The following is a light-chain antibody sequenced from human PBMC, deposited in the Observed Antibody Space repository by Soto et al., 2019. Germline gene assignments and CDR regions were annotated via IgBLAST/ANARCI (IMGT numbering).Light chain of an antibody. CDR2: AAS. J-gene: IGKJ4*01. CDR3: QQANSFPAS. Sequence: DIQMTQSPSSLSASVVDRVTITCRASQSIRNYLNWYQQKPGKAPKFLIYAASSLQSGVPSRFSGSGSGTDFTLTISSLQPEDFATYYCQQANSFPASFGGGTKVDI. CDR1: QSIRNY. V-gene: IGKV1-39*01.